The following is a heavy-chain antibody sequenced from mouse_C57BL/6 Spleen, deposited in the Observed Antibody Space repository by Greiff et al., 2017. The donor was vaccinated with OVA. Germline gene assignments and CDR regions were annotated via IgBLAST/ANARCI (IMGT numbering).Heavy chain of an antibody. J-gene: IGHJ3*01. CDR3: TTGSEWLLPRRGFAY. CDR2: IDPENGDT. Sequence: EVQLQEPGAELVRPGASVKLSCTASGFNIKDDYMHWVKQRPEQGLEWIGWIDPENGDTEYASKFQGKATITADTSSNTAYLQLSSLTSEDTAVYYCTTGSEWLLPRRGFAYWGQGTLVTVSA. D-gene: IGHD2-3*01. CDR1: GFNIKDDY. V-gene: IGHV14-4*01.